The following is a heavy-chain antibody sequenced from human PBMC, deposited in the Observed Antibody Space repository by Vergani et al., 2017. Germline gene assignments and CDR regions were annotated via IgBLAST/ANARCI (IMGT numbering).Heavy chain of an antibody. CDR1: GGSISSGDYY. Sequence: QVQLQESGPGLVKPSQTLSLTCTVSGGSISSGDYYWSWIRQPPGKGLEWIGYIYYSGSTYYNPSLKSRVTISVDTSKNQFSLKLSSVTAADTAVYYCAREMVRGVNDYYGMDVWVQGTTVTVSS. CDR3: AREMVRGVNDYYGMDV. D-gene: IGHD3-10*01. V-gene: IGHV4-30-4*01. J-gene: IGHJ6*02. CDR2: IYYSGST.